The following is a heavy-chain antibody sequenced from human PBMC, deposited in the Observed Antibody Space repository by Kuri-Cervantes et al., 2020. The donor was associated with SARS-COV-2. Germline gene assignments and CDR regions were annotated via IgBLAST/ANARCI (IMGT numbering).Heavy chain of an antibody. CDR1: GFTFSTYS. CDR2: ISSGSSTI. D-gene: IGHD3-10*01. J-gene: IGHJ2*01. Sequence: GGSLRLSCAASGFTFSTYSMNWVRQAPGKGLEWVSYISSGSSTIYYADSVKGRFTISRGNARNSLYLQMNSLRAEDTAVYYCARDPHITLIRGAYFDLWGRGTLVTVSS. V-gene: IGHV3-48*01. CDR3: ARDPHITLIRGAYFDL.